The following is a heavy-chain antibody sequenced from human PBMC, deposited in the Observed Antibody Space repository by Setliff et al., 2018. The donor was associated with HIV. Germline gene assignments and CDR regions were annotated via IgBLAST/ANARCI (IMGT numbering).Heavy chain of an antibody. CDR3: ASGKGVRGVIIRGGLDV. Sequence: GASVKVSCKASGYTFTSYDINWVRQATGQGLEWMGWMMPSSGNTGYAQKFQGRLTMTRDTSISTAYMELSSLTSEDTAVYYCASGKGVRGVIIRGGLDVWGKGTTVTVSS. CDR2: MMPSSGNT. CDR1: GYTFTSYD. D-gene: IGHD3-10*01. V-gene: IGHV1-8*02. J-gene: IGHJ6*04.